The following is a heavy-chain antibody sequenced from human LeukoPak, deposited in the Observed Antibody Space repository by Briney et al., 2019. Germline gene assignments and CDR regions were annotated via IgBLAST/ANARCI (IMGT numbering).Heavy chain of an antibody. CDR1: GFTFSSDA. Sequence: GGSLRLSCAASGFTFSSDAMSWVRQAPGKGLEWVSAISGSGGSTYYADSVKGRFTISRDNSKNTLYLQMNSLRAEDTAVYYCAKDLIPYSYYYDSSGYACWGQGTLVAVSS. D-gene: IGHD3-22*01. J-gene: IGHJ4*02. CDR3: AKDLIPYSYYYDSSGYAC. V-gene: IGHV3-23*01. CDR2: ISGSGGST.